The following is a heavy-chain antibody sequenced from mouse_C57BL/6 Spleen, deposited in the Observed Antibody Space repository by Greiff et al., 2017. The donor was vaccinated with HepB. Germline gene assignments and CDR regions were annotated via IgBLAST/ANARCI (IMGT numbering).Heavy chain of an antibody. CDR1: GFNFKNTY. CDR2: IGPANGNT. D-gene: IGHD1-1*01. CDR3: AREYCGSRVSWFAY. J-gene: IGHJ3*01. Sequence: VQLKESVAELVRPGASVKLSCTASGFNFKNTYMHWVKQRPEQGLEWIGRIGPANGNTNYAPKFQGKATITADTSSNTAYLQLSSLTSEDTAIYYCAREYCGSRVSWFAYWGQGTLVTVSA. V-gene: IGHV14-3*01.